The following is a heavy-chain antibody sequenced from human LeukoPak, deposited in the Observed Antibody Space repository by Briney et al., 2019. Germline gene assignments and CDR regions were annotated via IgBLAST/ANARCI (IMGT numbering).Heavy chain of an antibody. V-gene: IGHV3-66*01. Sequence: GGSLRLSCEVSGFIVSSNYMSWVRQAPGKGLEWVSVIYSGGSTYYADSVKGRFTISRDNSKNTLYLQMNSLRAEDTAVYYCAREGYYDILTGYSNYGMDVWGQGTTVTVSS. D-gene: IGHD3-9*01. J-gene: IGHJ6*02. CDR1: GFIVSSNY. CDR3: AREGYYDILTGYSNYGMDV. CDR2: IYSGGST.